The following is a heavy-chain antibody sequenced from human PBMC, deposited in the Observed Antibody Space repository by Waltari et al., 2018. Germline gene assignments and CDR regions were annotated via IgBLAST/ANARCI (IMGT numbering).Heavy chain of an antibody. J-gene: IGHJ4*02. Sequence: QLELHESGPGLVKPSETLSLTCSVSGGSIRTRGYYWVGIRQPPGKGLEWIGSIYYSGTTYYNPSLNSRVTISVDTSKNQFSLKLTSVTTADTAMYFCARQSYYDESGHDWGQGTLVTVSS. CDR3: ARQSYYDESGHD. CDR1: GGSIRTRGYY. D-gene: IGHD3-22*01. CDR2: IYYSGTT. V-gene: IGHV4-39*01.